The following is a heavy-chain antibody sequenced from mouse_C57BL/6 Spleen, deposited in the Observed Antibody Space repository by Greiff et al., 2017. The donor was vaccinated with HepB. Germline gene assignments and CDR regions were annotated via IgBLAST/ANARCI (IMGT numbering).Heavy chain of an antibody. V-gene: IGHV6-6*01. CDR1: GFTFSDAW. CDR2: IRNKANNHAT. Sequence: EVQLVESGGGLVQPGGSMKLSCAASGFTFSDAWMDWVRQSPEKGLEWVAEIRNKANNHATYYAESVKGRFTISRDDSKSSVYLQMNSLRAEDTGIYYCTRRGYSHYFDYWGQGTTLTVSS. D-gene: IGHD3-1*01. CDR3: TRRGYSHYFDY. J-gene: IGHJ2*01.